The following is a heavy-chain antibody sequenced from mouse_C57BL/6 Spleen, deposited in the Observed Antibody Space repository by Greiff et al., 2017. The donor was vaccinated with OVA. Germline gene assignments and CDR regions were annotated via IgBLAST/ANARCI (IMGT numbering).Heavy chain of an antibody. V-gene: IGHV1-55*01. CDR2: IYPGSGST. Sequence: QVQLKQPGAELVKPGASVKMSCKASGYTFTSYWITWVKQRPGQGLEWIGDIYPGSGSTNYNEKFKSKATLTVDTSSSTAYMQLSSLTSEDSAVYYCANYYGSSHWYFDVWGTGTTVTVSS. D-gene: IGHD1-1*01. J-gene: IGHJ1*03. CDR1: GYTFTSYW. CDR3: ANYYGSSHWYFDV.